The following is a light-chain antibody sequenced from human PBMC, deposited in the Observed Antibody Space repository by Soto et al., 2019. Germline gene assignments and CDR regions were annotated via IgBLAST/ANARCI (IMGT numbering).Light chain of an antibody. CDR2: RNN. CDR3: ATWDDSLSGVV. J-gene: IGLJ2*01. V-gene: IGLV1-47*01. CDR1: SSNIGSNY. Sequence: QSVLTQPPSASVTPGQRVTISCSGSSSNIGSNYVYWYQQLPGTPPKLLIYRNNQRPSGVPDRFSGSKPGTSASLAISGLRSEDEADYYCATWDDSLSGVVFGGGTKLTVL.